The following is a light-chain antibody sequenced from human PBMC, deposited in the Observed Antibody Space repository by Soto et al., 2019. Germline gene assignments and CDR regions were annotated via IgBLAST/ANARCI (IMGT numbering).Light chain of an antibody. Sequence: IPLTPSPSSLSASVGDRVTITCRASQDISSFLAWYQHEPGKAPKLLIYAAFTLQSGVPSRFSGSGSGTDFTLTISSLQPEDFATYYCQQLNSYPRTFGPGTKVDIK. CDR2: AAF. V-gene: IGKV1-9*01. J-gene: IGKJ3*01. CDR1: QDISSF. CDR3: QQLNSYPRT.